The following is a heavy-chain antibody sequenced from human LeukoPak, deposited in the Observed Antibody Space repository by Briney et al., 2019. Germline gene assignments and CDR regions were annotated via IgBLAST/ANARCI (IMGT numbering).Heavy chain of an antibody. V-gene: IGHV4-59*01. J-gene: IGHJ5*02. CDR3: ARDATYGDYPENWFDP. Sequence: SETLSLTCTVSVGSISSYYWSWIRQPPGKGLEWMGYIYYSGSTNYNPSLKSRVTISVDTSKNQFSLKLSSVTAADTAVYYCARDATYGDYPENWFDPWGQGTLVTVSS. CDR1: VGSISSYY. CDR2: IYYSGST. D-gene: IGHD4-17*01.